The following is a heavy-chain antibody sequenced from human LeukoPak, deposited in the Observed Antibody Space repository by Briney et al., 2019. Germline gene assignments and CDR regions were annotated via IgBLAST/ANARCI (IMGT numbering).Heavy chain of an antibody. Sequence: GGSPRLSCAASGFTFSSYAMTWVRQAPGKGLGWVSGISGSGDRTYYADSVKGRFTISRDNSKNTLYLEMNGLTAEDSAVYYCAKDRMAAAGCQDIWNYWGQGTLVTVSS. CDR1: GFTFSSYA. CDR2: ISGSGDRT. V-gene: IGHV3-23*01. CDR3: AKDRMAAAGCQDIWNY. J-gene: IGHJ4*02. D-gene: IGHD6-25*01.